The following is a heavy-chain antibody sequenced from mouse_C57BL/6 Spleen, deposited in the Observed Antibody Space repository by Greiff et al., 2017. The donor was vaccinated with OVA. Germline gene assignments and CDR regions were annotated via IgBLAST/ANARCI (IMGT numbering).Heavy chain of an antibody. CDR2: IWSDGST. J-gene: IGHJ4*01. CDR1: GFSLTSYG. D-gene: IGHD1-2*01. CDR3: DRHLQLPDYYAMDY. Sequence: QVQLKESGPGLVAPSQSLSITCTVSGFSLTSYGVHWVRQPPGKGLEWLVVIWSDGSTTYNSALKSRLSISKDNSKSQVFLKMNSLQTDDTAMYYCDRHLQLPDYYAMDYWGQGTSVTVSS. V-gene: IGHV2-6-1*01.